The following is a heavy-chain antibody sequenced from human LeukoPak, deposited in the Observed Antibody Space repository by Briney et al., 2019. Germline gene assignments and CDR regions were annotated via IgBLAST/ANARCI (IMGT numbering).Heavy chain of an antibody. Sequence: SETLSLTCAVSGGSISSSNWWSWVRQPPGKGLEWIGEIYHSGSTNYNPSLKSRVTISVDKSKNQFSLKLSSVTAADTAVYYCARSKGVELSASDVFDIWGQGTVVTVFS. D-gene: IGHD3-3*01. CDR3: ARSKGVELSASDVFDI. CDR2: IYHSGST. V-gene: IGHV4-4*02. J-gene: IGHJ3*02. CDR1: GGSISSSNW.